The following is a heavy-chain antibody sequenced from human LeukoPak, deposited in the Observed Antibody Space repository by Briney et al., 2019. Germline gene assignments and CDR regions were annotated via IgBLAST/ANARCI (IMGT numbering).Heavy chain of an antibody. J-gene: IGHJ4*02. Sequence: SETLSLTCTVSGGSISSYYWSWIRQPPGKGLEWIGYIYYSGSTNYNPSLKSRVTISVDTSKNQFSLKLSSVTAADTAVYYCARDLHYDSSGYYGYWGQGTLVTVSS. D-gene: IGHD3-22*01. V-gene: IGHV4-59*01. CDR3: ARDLHYDSSGYYGY. CDR2: IYYSGST. CDR1: GGSISSYY.